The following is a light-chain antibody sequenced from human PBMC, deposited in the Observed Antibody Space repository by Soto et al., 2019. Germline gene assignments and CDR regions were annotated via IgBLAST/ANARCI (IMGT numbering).Light chain of an antibody. CDR3: QQYNSYSLT. Sequence: DIQLTQSPSFLSASVGDSVTITFRASQSVSGWLAWYQQKPGKAPNLLIYDASSLESGVPSRFSGSGSGTEYTLTISSLQPDDFATYYCQQYNSYSLTFGQRTKVDIK. J-gene: IGKJ1*01. V-gene: IGKV1-5*01. CDR1: QSVSGW. CDR2: DAS.